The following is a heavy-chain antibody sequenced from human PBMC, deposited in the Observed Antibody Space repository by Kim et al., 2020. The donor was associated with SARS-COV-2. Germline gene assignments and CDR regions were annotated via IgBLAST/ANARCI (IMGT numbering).Heavy chain of an antibody. Sequence: TDCADTVKGRFTISKDNTKNTLYLQMNSLRAEDTAVYYCARDRYYYGMDVWGQGTTVNVSS. CDR2: T. V-gene: IGHV3-53*01. J-gene: IGHJ6*02. CDR3: ARDRYYYGMDV.